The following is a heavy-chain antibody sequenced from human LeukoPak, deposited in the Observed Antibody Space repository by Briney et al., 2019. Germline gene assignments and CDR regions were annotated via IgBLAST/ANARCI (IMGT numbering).Heavy chain of an antibody. V-gene: IGHV1-18*01. CDR3: ARGAIAAAGTYYYYYYMDV. CDR1: GYTFISYG. D-gene: IGHD6-13*01. J-gene: IGHJ6*03. Sequence: ASVKVSCKASGYTFISYGISWVRQAPGQGLEWMGWISAYNGNTNYAQKLQGRVTMTTDTSTSTAYIELRSLRSDDTAVYYCARGAIAAAGTYYYYYYMDVWGKGTTVTVSS. CDR2: ISAYNGNT.